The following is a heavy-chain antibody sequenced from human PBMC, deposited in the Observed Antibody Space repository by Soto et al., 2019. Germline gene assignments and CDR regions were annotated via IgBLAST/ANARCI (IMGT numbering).Heavy chain of an antibody. CDR1: GYTCTGYG. D-gene: IGHD6-6*01. Sequence: ASLKCSWKGAGYTCTGYGSIGVRRAPGQGLEWMGGIIPINGTANYAQKFQGRVTITADESTSTAYMELSSLRSEDTAVYYCARVYYSSSFYYYYGMDVWGQGTTVTVS. CDR3: ARVYYSSSFYYYYGMDV. CDR2: IIPINGTA. V-gene: IGHV1-69*13. J-gene: IGHJ6*02.